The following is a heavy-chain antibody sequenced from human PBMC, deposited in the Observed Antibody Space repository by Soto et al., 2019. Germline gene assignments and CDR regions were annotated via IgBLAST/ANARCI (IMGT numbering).Heavy chain of an antibody. CDR3: AREGSAWYKEFDF. V-gene: IGHV1-2*02. Sequence: AASVKVSCKASGDTFTDYHMHWVRQAPGQGFEWMGWINPKTGGTSYARKFQGRVTMTGDTSISTVYMEVSRLTTDDTAVYYCAREGSAWYKEFDFWGQGTLVTVSS. D-gene: IGHD6-19*01. J-gene: IGHJ4*02. CDR1: GDTFTDYH. CDR2: INPKTGGT.